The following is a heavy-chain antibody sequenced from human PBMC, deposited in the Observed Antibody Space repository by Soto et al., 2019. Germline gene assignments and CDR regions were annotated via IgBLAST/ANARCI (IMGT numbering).Heavy chain of an antibody. CDR1: GGSISSSNW. J-gene: IGHJ6*02. CDR2: IYHSGST. V-gene: IGHV4-4*02. D-gene: IGHD3-16*01. Sequence: QVQLQESGPGLVKPSGTLSLTCAVSGGSISSSNWWSWVRQPPGKGLEWIGEIYHSGSTNYNPSLRSRVTMSVDKSTNQFPLTLSSVTAADTAVYYCARVGDDYSYYYGMDVWGQGTTVTVSS. CDR3: ARVGDDYSYYYGMDV.